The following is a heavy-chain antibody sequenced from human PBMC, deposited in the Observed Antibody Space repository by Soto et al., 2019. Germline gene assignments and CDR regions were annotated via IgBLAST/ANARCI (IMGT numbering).Heavy chain of an antibody. V-gene: IGHV3-30*18. CDR1: GFTFSSYA. Sequence: PGGSLSLSCAASGFTFSSYAIHWVRQATGKGLEWVAVISYDGSNKYYADSLKGRFTISRDNSKNRLFLQRNRLRADDRAVYYCPKERQELAHYYGMDVWGQGTTVTVSS. D-gene: IGHD3-10*01. CDR2: ISYDGSNK. J-gene: IGHJ6*02. CDR3: PKERQELAHYYGMDV.